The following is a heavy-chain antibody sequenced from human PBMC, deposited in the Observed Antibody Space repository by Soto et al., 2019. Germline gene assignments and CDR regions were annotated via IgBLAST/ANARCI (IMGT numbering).Heavy chain of an antibody. J-gene: IGHJ4*02. Sequence: SETLSLTCTVSGGSISSYYWSWIRQPPGKGLEWIGYIYYSGSTNYNPSLRSRVSISVDTSKNEFSLRLSSVTAADTAVYFCARSVAVPGAHIDYWGQGTQVTVSS. V-gene: IGHV4-59*01. CDR1: GGSISSYY. CDR3: ARSVAVPGAHIDY. CDR2: IYYSGST. D-gene: IGHD6-19*01.